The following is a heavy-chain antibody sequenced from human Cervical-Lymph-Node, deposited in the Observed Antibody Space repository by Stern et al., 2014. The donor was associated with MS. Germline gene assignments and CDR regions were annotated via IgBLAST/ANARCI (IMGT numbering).Heavy chain of an antibody. V-gene: IGHV1-69*01. CDR1: GGTFSSYE. CDR2: IIPTFDTP. J-gene: IGHJ4*02. D-gene: IGHD3-10*01. CDR3: ARAYTYYSNSAGY. Sequence: VQLLESGAEVKKPGSSVKVSCKASGGTFSSYEITWVRQAPGQGLEWMGGIIPTFDTPTYAQKFQDRVTISADESTRTAYMELSSLKSEDTAIYFCARAYTYYSNSAGYWGQGTLVTVSS.